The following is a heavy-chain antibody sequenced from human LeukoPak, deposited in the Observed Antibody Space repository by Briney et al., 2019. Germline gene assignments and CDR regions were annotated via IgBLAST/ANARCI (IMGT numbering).Heavy chain of an antibody. J-gene: IGHJ4*02. CDR1: GFTFSSYS. V-gene: IGHV3-21*01. CDR3: ARQTYYDFWSGAPAHFDY. D-gene: IGHD3-3*01. Sequence: GGSLRLSCAASGFTFSSYSMNWVRQAPGKGLEWVSSISSSSSYIYYADSVKGRFTISRDNAKNSLYLQMNSLRAEDTAVYYCARQTYYDFWSGAPAHFDYWGQGTLVTVSS. CDR2: ISSSSSYI.